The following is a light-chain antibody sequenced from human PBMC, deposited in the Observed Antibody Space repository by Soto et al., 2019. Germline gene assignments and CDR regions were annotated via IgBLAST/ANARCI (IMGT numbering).Light chain of an antibody. CDR3: QQYGSSPT. V-gene: IGKV3-20*01. CDR1: QSVSNNY. J-gene: IGKJ5*01. CDR2: GAS. Sequence: EIVLTQSPATLSLSPGERATLSCRASQSVSNNYLAWYQQKPGQAPRLLIYGASNRATGIPGRFSGSGSGTDFTLTISRLEPEDFAVYYCQQYGSSPTFGQGTRLEI.